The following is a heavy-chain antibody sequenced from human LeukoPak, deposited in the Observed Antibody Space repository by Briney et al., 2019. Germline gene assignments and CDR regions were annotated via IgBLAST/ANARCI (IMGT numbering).Heavy chain of an antibody. CDR3: AKDTVVSGYCSGGSCYEFDY. Sequence: SGGSLRLSCAASGFTFSSYGMHWVRQAPGKGLEWVAVISYDGSNKYYADSVKGRFTISRDNSKNTPYLQMNSLRAEDTAVYYCAKDTVVSGYCSGGSCYEFDYWGQGTLVTVSS. D-gene: IGHD2-15*01. CDR1: GFTFSSYG. V-gene: IGHV3-30*18. CDR2: ISYDGSNK. J-gene: IGHJ4*02.